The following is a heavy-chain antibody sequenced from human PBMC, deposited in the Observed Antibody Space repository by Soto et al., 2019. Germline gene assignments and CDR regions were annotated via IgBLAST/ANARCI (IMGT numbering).Heavy chain of an antibody. D-gene: IGHD6-19*01. V-gene: IGHV1-2*02. CDR2: FDPNSGRR. CDR1: GYTFTDYY. CDR3: AREGDSSGWLSH. J-gene: IGHJ4*02. Sequence: ASVKGSCKPSGYTFTDYYIHWERHAPGQGLQWMGWFDPNSGRRKSAQRFQGRVTMTRDTTMGTAYMELSRLMSEDSAVYYCAREGDSSGWLSHWGKGSLFRVSS.